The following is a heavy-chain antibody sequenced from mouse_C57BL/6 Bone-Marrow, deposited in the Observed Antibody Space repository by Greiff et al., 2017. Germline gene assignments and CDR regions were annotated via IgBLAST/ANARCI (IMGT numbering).Heavy chain of an antibody. Sequence: EVQLQQSGPELVKPGASVKISCKASGYSFTGYYMNWVKQSPEKSLEWIGEINPSTGGTTYNQKFKAKATLTVDKSSSTAYMQLKSLTSEDSAVYYCARLGILRAWFAYWGQGTLVTVSA. D-gene: IGHD1-1*01. J-gene: IGHJ3*01. CDR1: GYSFTGYY. CDR3: ARLGILRAWFAY. CDR2: INPSTGGT. V-gene: IGHV1-42*01.